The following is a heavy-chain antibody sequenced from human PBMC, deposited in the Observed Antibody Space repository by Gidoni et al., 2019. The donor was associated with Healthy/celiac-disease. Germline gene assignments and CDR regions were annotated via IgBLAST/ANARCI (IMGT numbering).Heavy chain of an antibody. J-gene: IGHJ6*02. D-gene: IGHD1-1*01. Sequence: QVQLQQWGAGMLKPSETLSLPCAVYGGSFSGYYWSWRRQPPGKGLEWIWEINHSGITNYHPSLKSRVTISVDTSKNQFSLKLSSVTAADTAVYYCARIRLQLYYYYYGMDVWGQGTTVTVSS. CDR2: INHSGIT. CDR1: GGSFSGYY. CDR3: ARIRLQLYYYYYGMDV. V-gene: IGHV4-34*01.